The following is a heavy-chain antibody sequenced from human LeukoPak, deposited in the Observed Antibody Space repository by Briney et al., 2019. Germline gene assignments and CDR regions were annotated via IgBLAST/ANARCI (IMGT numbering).Heavy chain of an antibody. D-gene: IGHD2-2*01. CDR3: ARAYCTSTSCSWFDP. J-gene: IGHJ5*02. V-gene: IGHV4-59*02. Sequence: SETLSLTCAVSGGSVSTYYWSWIRQPPGKGLEWIGYIHRSGSTNYNPSLKSRVTVSIDTSKNQFSLKLRSVTAADTAVYYCARAYCTSTSCSWFDPWGQGTQVTVSS. CDR2: IHRSGST. CDR1: GGSVSTYY.